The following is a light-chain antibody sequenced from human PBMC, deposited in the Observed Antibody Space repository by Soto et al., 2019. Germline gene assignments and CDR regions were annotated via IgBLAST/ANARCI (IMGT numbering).Light chain of an antibody. CDR1: HSIIGRY. Sequence: PGERASLSCRASHSIIGRYLACYQQKPGQAPRLLIYDASSRATGIPDRFSGSGSGTDFILTISRLEPEDFAVYYCQQYGSSPLTFGGGTKVEIK. V-gene: IGKV3-20*01. CDR2: DAS. CDR3: QQYGSSPLT. J-gene: IGKJ4*01.